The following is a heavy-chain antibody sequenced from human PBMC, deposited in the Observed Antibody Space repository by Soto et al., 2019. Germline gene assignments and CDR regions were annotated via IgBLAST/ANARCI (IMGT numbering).Heavy chain of an antibody. J-gene: IGHJ3*02. Sequence: PGGSLRLSCAASRSALSDHYMSWIRQAPGKGLEWVSYISSTGRTIYYADSVRGRFTISRDDAKNSLYLQMSSLRVEDTAVYYCASSYGGNAHFAFDIWGQGTMVTVSS. CDR2: ISSTGRTI. V-gene: IGHV3-11*01. D-gene: IGHD4-17*01. CDR1: RSALSDHY. CDR3: ASSYGGNAHFAFDI.